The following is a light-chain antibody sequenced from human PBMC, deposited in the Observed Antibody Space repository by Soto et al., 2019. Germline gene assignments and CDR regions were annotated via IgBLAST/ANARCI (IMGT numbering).Light chain of an antibody. CDR3: QQYGISPLFT. Sequence: EIVLTQSPGTLSLSPGERATLSCRASQSVSGSYLAWYQQKRGQAARLLIYGASSRATGIPDRFSGSGSGTDFPLTISRLEPEDFAVYYCQQYGISPLFTFGHGTKVDI. CDR2: GAS. CDR1: QSVSGSY. J-gene: IGKJ3*01. V-gene: IGKV3-20*01.